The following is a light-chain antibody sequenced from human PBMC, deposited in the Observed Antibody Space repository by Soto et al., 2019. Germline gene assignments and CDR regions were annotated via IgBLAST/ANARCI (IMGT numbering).Light chain of an antibody. CDR3: LLSYSGVRPV. CDR1: TGTVTSGHY. V-gene: IGLV7-46*01. J-gene: IGLJ2*01. CDR2: DTS. Sequence: QTVVTQEPSLTVSPGGTVTLTCGSSTGTVTSGHYPYWFQQRPGQAPRTLIYDTSRKQSWTPARFSGSLLGGKAALTLSGAEPDDEADYYCLLSYSGVRPVFGGGTKLTVL.